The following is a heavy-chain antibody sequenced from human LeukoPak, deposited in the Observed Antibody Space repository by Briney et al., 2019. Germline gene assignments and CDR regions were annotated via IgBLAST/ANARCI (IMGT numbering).Heavy chain of an antibody. J-gene: IGHJ3*02. V-gene: IGHV3-48*01. CDR3: ARGGSYLSAFDI. Sequence: GGSLRLSCAASGFTFSSYNMNWVRQAPGKGLEWVSYISDSSTTIYYADSVKGRFTISRDNAKNTLYLQMNSLRAEDTAVYYCARGGSYLSAFDIWGQGTMVTVSS. CDR2: ISDSSTTI. CDR1: GFTFSSYN. D-gene: IGHD1-26*01.